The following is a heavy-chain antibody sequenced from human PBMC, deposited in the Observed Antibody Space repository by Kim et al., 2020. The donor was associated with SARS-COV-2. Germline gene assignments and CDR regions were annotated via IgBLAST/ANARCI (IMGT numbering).Heavy chain of an antibody. Sequence: NPSLKSRVAVTADASKSQFSLGLSSVTSADTAVYYCARDRWAGSSFDAFDIWGLGTLVTVSS. CDR3: ARDRWAGSSFDAFDI. J-gene: IGHJ3*02. D-gene: IGHD6-19*01. V-gene: IGHV4-59*12.